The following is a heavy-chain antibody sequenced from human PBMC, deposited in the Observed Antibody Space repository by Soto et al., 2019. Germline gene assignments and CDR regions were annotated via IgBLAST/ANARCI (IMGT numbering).Heavy chain of an antibody. Sequence: EVQLVESGGGLVQPGGSLRLSCVASGFTFSSYWMHWVRQVPGKEPVWVSFIESYGSSTNYADSVRGRFTISRDNAKNTLYLLMNSLIVQDTAVYYCVRGLVNSDHWGQGTLVTVSS. D-gene: IGHD1-26*01. V-gene: IGHV3-74*01. CDR3: VRGLVNSDH. J-gene: IGHJ4*02. CDR1: GFTFSSYW. CDR2: IESYGSST.